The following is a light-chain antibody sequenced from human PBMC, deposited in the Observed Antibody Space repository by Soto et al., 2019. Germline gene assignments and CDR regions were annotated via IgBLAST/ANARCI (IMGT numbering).Light chain of an antibody. CDR3: ASWDDTMNDYV. V-gene: IGLV1-44*01. CDR2: NNS. Sequence: QSVLTQPRPASWTPGQTVTISCSGSYSNGGANPVSWYQQVPGRAPQLIIYNNSQRPAGVPGRFSGSRSDTSASLSISGLQSADEVDYYCASWDDTMNDYVFGTGTKVTVL. CDR1: YSNGGANP. J-gene: IGLJ1*01.